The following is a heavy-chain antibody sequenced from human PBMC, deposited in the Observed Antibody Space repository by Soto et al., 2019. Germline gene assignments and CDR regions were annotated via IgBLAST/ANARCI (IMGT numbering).Heavy chain of an antibody. CDR3: ARGYCSGGSCYSRQYYYSSYMDV. J-gene: IGHJ6*03. V-gene: IGHV4-34*01. D-gene: IGHD2-15*01. CDR2: INHSGST. CDR1: GGSFSGYY. Sequence: QVQLQQWGAGLLKPSETLSLTCAVYGGSFSGYYWSWIRQPPGKGLEWIGEINHSGSTNYNPSLKSRVTISVDPSKNQFSLKLSSVTAADTAVYYCARGYCSGGSCYSRQYYYSSYMDVWGQGTTVTVSS.